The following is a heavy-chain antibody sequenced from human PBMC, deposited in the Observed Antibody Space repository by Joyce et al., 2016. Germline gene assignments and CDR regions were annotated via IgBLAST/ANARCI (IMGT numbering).Heavy chain of an antibody. D-gene: IGHD3-16*01. J-gene: IGHJ6*02. CDR3: ARGGISYYYAMDV. CDR1: GSTFSSSS. V-gene: IGHV3-21*01. CDR2: ISGTSYYI. Sequence: QLVESGGGVVKPGGSLRLSCEASGSTFSSSSMSWFRQAPGKGLEWVAAISGTSYYIFHAETVSGRFTVSRDNAKKTLYLQMNSLRAEDSAVFYCARGGISYYYAMDVWGQGTTVTVSS.